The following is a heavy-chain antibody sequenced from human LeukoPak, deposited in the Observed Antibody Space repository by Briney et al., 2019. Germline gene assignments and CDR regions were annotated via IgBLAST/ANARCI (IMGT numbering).Heavy chain of an antibody. Sequence: GGSLRLSCSASGFAFSTHAIHWVRQAPGKGLEYVSSVSSNGGGTYYADSVKGRFTISRDNSKNTLYLQMSSLRAEDTAVYYCVRGYSYGIDYWGQGTLVTVSS. CDR2: VSSNGGGT. J-gene: IGHJ4*02. CDR3: VRGYSYGIDY. D-gene: IGHD5-18*01. V-gene: IGHV3-64D*09. CDR1: GFAFSTHA.